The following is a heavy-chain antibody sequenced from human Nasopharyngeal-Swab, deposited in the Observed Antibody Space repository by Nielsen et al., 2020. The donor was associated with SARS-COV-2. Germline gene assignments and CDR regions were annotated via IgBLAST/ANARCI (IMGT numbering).Heavy chain of an antibody. CDR2: IYYSGST. V-gene: IGHV4-31*03. CDR3: ARGGDTAMVYDY. Sequence: SETLSLTCTVSGGSISSGGCYWSWIRQHSGKGLEWIGYIYYSGSTYYNPSLKSRVTISVDTSKNQFSLKLSSVTAADTAVYYCARGGDTAMVYDYWGQGTLVTVSS. J-gene: IGHJ4*02. D-gene: IGHD5-18*01. CDR1: GGSISSGGCY.